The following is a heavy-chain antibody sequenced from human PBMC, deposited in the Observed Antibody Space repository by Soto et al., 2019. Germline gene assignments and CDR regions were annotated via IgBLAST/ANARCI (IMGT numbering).Heavy chain of an antibody. Sequence: SHTVSLNCAISGSSVSSNSAAWSCSRKSPSIGLEWLGRTYYMSKWYNDYAVSVKSRITINPDTSKNQFSLQLNSVTPEDTAVYYCAREGPGGYYYYYGMDVWGQGTTVTVSS. CDR2: TYYMSKWYN. CDR3: AREGPGGYYYYYGMDV. J-gene: IGHJ6*02. V-gene: IGHV6-1*01. CDR1: GSSVSSNSAA. D-gene: IGHD2-15*01.